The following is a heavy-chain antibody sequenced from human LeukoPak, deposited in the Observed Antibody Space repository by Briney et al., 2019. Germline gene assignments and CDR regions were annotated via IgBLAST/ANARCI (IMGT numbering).Heavy chain of an antibody. J-gene: IGHJ6*02. D-gene: IGHD3-10*01. Sequence: GSLRLSCAASGFTFSSYGMHWVRQAPGKGLEWVAVISYDGSNKYYADSVKGRFTISRDNSKNTLYLQMNSLRAEDTAVYYCAKDRITMVRGVMIAYYYYGMDVWGQGTTVTVSS. CDR2: ISYDGSNK. CDR3: AKDRITMVRGVMIAYYYYGMDV. V-gene: IGHV3-30*18. CDR1: GFTFSSYG.